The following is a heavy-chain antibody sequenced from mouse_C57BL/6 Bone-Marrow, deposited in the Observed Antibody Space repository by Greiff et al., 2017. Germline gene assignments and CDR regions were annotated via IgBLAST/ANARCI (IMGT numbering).Heavy chain of an antibody. CDR3: ARWDTTVVAPFDY. CDR1: GYTFTSYW. D-gene: IGHD1-1*01. V-gene: IGHV1-59*01. CDR2: IDPSDSYT. J-gene: IGHJ2*01. Sequence: QVQLQQSGAELVRPGTSVKLSCKASGYTFTSYWMHWVKQRPGQGLEWIGVIDPSDSYTNYNQKFKGKGTLTVDTSSSTAYMQLSSLTSENSAVYYCARWDTTVVAPFDYWGQGTTLTVSS.